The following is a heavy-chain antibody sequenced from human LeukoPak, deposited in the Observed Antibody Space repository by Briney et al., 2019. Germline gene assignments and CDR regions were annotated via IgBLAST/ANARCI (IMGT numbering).Heavy chain of an antibody. V-gene: IGHV3-23*01. CDR3: AKGETVTTTSFDY. CDR1: GFIFSSYA. J-gene: IGHJ4*02. CDR2: ISGSGGST. Sequence: GGSLRLSCAASGFIFSSYAMSWVRQAPGKGLEWVSAISGSGGSTYYADSVKGRFTISRDNSKSTLYLQVNSLRAEDTAVYYCAKGETVTTTSFDYWGQGTLVTVSS. D-gene: IGHD4-17*01.